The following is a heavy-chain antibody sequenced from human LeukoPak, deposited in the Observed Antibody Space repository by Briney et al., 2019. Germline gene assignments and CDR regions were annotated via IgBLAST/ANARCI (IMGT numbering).Heavy chain of an antibody. CDR2: ISGSGGST. Sequence: PGGSLRLSCAASGFTFSNYAMSWVRQAPGKGLEWVSAISGSGGSTYYADSVKGRFTISRDNSKNTLYLQMNSLRAEDTAVYYCAKSSTYYDFWSGYAHRNYFDYWGQGTLVTVSS. J-gene: IGHJ4*02. D-gene: IGHD3-3*01. CDR3: AKSSTYYDFWSGYAHRNYFDY. V-gene: IGHV3-23*01. CDR1: GFTFSNYA.